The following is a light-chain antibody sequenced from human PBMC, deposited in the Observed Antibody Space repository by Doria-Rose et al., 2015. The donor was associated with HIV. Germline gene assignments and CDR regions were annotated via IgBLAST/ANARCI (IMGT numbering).Light chain of an antibody. V-gene: IGKV1-5*03. CDR1: QSISNW. CDR2: KAS. J-gene: IGKJ1*01. CDR3: QHFDKYFSWT. Sequence: TQSPSTLSASVGDRVTITCRASQSISNWLAWYRQKPGQAPKLLIYKASTLQSGVPSRFRSSGSGTEFTLTINSLQPDDFATYYCQHFDKYFSWTFGHGTKVDIK.